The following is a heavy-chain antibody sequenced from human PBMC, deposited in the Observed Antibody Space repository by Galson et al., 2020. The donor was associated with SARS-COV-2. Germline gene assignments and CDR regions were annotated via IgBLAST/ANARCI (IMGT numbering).Heavy chain of an antibody. CDR2: IYYSGST. V-gene: IGHV4-31*03. CDR3: ARAKRLLRQLDY. J-gene: IGHJ4*02. CDR1: GGSISSGGYY. D-gene: IGHD3-22*01. Sequence: ASETLSLTCTVSGGSISSGGYYWSWIRQHPGKGLEWIGYIYYSGSTYYNPSLKSRVTISVDTSKNQFSLKLSSVTAADTAVYYCARAKRLLRQLDYWGQGTLVTVSS.